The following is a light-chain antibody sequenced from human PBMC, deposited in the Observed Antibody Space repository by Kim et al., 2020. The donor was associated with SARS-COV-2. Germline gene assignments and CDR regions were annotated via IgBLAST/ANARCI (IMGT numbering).Light chain of an antibody. V-gene: IGLV8-61*01. J-gene: IGLJ3*02. CDR2: STT. CDR3: VLYVGSGISV. CDR1: SGSVSTSSY. Sequence: GATVTLICGLSSGSVSTSSYPTWYQQTPGQPPRALIYSTTIRSSGVPDRFSGSILGNKAALTITGAQADDESEYYCVLYVGSGISVFGGGTKVTVL.